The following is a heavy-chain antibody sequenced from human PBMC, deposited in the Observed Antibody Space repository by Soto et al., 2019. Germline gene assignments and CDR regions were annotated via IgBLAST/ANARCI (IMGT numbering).Heavy chain of an antibody. J-gene: IGHJ4*02. V-gene: IGHV5-51*01. CDR2: IYPGDSDT. CDR1: GYSFTSYR. CDR3: ARRVGGSSWYSYFDY. Sequence: GESLKISRKGSGYSFTSYRIGWLRQMPGKGLEWMGIIYPGDSDTRYSPSFQGQVTISADKSISTAYLQWRSLKASDTAMYYCARRVGGSSWYSYFDYWGQGTLVTVSS. D-gene: IGHD6-13*01.